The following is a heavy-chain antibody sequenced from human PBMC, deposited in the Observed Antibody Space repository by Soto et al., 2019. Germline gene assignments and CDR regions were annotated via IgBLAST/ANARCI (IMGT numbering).Heavy chain of an antibody. CDR1: GFTFSSYG. J-gene: IGHJ5*02. Sequence: QVQLVESGGGVVQPGRSLRLSCAASGFTFSSYGMHWVRQAPGKGLEWVAVIWYDGSNKYYADSVKGRFTISRDNSKNTXXLQMNSLRAEDTAVYYCARDEGLHDYGDSGGWFDPWGQGTLVTVSS. D-gene: IGHD4-17*01. CDR2: IWYDGSNK. V-gene: IGHV3-33*01. CDR3: ARDEGLHDYGDSGGWFDP.